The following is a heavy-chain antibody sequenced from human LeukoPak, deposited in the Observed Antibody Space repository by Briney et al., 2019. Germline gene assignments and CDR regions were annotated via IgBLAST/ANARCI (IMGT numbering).Heavy chain of an antibody. CDR3: ARSSVGPAMVRGVVDY. D-gene: IGHD3-10*01. J-gene: IGHJ4*02. V-gene: IGHV1-2*02. Sequence: GASVKVSCKASGYTFTGYYMHWVRQAPGQGLEWMGWINPNSGGTNYAQKFQGRVTMTRDTSISTAYMELSRLRSDDTAVYYCARSSVGPAMVRGVVDYWGQGTLVTVSS. CDR1: GYTFTGYY. CDR2: INPNSGGT.